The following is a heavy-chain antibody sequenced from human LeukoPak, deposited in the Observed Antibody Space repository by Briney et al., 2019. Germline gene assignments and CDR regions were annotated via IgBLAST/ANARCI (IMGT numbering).Heavy chain of an antibody. CDR2: ISYDGSNK. Sequence: GGSLRLSCAASGSTFSSYAMHWVRQAPGKGLEWVAVISYDGSNKYYADSVKGRFTISRDNSRNTLYLQMNSLRAEDTAVYYWAREDYSSSWYYYYGMDVWGQGTTVTVSS. V-gene: IGHV3-30-3*01. CDR3: AREDYSSSWYYYYGMDV. J-gene: IGHJ6*02. CDR1: GSTFSSYA. D-gene: IGHD6-13*01.